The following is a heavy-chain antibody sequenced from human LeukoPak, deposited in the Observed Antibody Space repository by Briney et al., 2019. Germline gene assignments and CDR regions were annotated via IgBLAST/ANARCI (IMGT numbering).Heavy chain of an antibody. CDR3: ARGDYYDSSGYYFPDAFDI. CDR1: GFTFSSYG. D-gene: IGHD3-22*01. Sequence: PGGSLRLSCAASGFTFSSYGMHWVRQAPGKGLEWVAVIWYDGSNKYYVDSVQGRFTISRDNSKHTLYLQMSSLRAEDTAVYYCARGDYYDSSGYYFPDAFDIWGQGTMVTVSS. CDR2: IWYDGSNK. V-gene: IGHV3-33*01. J-gene: IGHJ3*02.